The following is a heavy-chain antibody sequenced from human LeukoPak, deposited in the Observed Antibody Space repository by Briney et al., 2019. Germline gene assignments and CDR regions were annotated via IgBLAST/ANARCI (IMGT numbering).Heavy chain of an antibody. CDR1: GGTFSSYT. CDR2: IIPILGIA. V-gene: IGHV1-69*04. CDR3: AREGVGMRADGAFDI. Sequence: SVKVSCKASGGTFSSYTISGVRQAPGQGLEWMGRIIPILGIANYAQKFQGRVTITADKSTSTAYMELSSLRSEDTAVYYCAREGVGMRADGAFDIWGQGTMVTVSS. D-gene: IGHD7-27*01. J-gene: IGHJ3*02.